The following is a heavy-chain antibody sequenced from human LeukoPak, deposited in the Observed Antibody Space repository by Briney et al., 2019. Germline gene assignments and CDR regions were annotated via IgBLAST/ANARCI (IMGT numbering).Heavy chain of an antibody. CDR1: GGSISSYY. CDR3: ARDSSYDSRGYASWYFEV. V-gene: IGHV4-59*01. Sequence: SETLCLTCSVSGGSISSYYWNWIRQSPVKGLEWIGYIYFSGNSNYNAALKSRVTMAVDTSKNQFSQKLSSVTVADPAIYYSARDSSYDSRGYASWYFEVWGRGTLVTVSS. CDR2: IYFSGNS. J-gene: IGHJ2*01. D-gene: IGHD3-22*01.